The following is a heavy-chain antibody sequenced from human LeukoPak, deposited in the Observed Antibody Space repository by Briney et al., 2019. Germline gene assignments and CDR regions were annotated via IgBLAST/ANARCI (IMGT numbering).Heavy chain of an antibody. V-gene: IGHV3-53*01. Sequence: QPGGSLRLSCAASGFTVSTNYMNWVRQAPGKGLEWVSAMYRDGRTYYADSVKGRFTISRDRSKTPLYLQMKCLSAEDTAVYFCARAATGGGIMDYWGQGTPVTVSS. CDR3: ARAATGGGIMDY. CDR1: GFTVSTNY. CDR2: MYRDGRT. D-gene: IGHD3-16*01. J-gene: IGHJ4*02.